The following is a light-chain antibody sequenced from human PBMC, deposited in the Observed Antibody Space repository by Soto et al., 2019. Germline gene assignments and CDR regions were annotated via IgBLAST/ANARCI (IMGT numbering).Light chain of an antibody. V-gene: IGLV2-14*03. CDR2: DVS. Sequence: QSVLTQPASVSGSPGQSITISCTGTSSDVGGYNYVSWYQHHPGKAPKLMIYDVSNRPSGVSNRFSGFKSGNTASLTISGLQAEDEADYYCTSYTSSSTLVFGTGTKLTVL. CDR3: TSYTSSSTLV. J-gene: IGLJ1*01. CDR1: SSDVGGYNY.